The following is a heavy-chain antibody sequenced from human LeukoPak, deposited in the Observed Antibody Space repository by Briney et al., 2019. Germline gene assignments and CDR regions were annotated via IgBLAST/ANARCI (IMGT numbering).Heavy chain of an antibody. CDR1: GGSISSYY. D-gene: IGHD1-14*01. J-gene: IGHJ4*02. CDR2: ICYSGST. Sequence: SETLSLTCTVSGGSISSYYWSWIRQPPGKGLEWIGYICYSGSTNYNPSLKSRVTISVDTSKNQFSLKLSSVTAADTAVYYCASASTPDLFDYWGRGTLDTVSS. CDR3: ASASTPDLFDY. V-gene: IGHV4-59*08.